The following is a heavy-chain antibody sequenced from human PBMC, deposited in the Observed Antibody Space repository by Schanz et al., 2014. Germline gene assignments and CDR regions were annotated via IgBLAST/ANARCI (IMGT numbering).Heavy chain of an antibody. Sequence: EVQLLESGGGLVQPGGSLRLSCAASGFTFRGYAMSWVRQAPGRGLEWVSIISGSGGNTYYADAVRGRFTISRDNSKNTLYLQMNSLRAEDTAVYYCARLDPYCRSGTCSRAFDFWGQGTLVTVSS. CDR3: ARLDPYCRSGTCSRAFDF. CDR2: ISGSGGNT. V-gene: IGHV3-23*01. CDR1: GFTFRGYA. J-gene: IGHJ4*02. D-gene: IGHD2-15*01.